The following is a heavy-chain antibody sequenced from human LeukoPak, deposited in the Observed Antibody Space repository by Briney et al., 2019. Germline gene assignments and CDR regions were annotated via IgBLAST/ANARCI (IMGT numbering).Heavy chain of an antibody. D-gene: IGHD4-23*01. Sequence: SETLSLTCTVSGGSISSSSYYWGWIRQPPGKGLEWIGSIYYSGSTYYNPSLKSRVTISVDTSKHQFSLKLTSVTAADTAVYYCARSDYGGNSWFDFWGQGTLVTVSS. J-gene: IGHJ4*02. V-gene: IGHV4-39*01. CDR2: IYYSGST. CDR3: ARSDYGGNSWFDF. CDR1: GGSISSSSYY.